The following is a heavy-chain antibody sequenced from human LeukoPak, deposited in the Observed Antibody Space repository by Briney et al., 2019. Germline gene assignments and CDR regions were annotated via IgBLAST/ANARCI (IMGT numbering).Heavy chain of an antibody. D-gene: IGHD1-26*01. V-gene: IGHV1-2*02. CDR2: INPNSGGT. CDR3: ARDLRWELLASLDEYRRDYYFDY. J-gene: IGHJ4*02. Sequence: WASVKVSCKASGYTFTGYYMHWVRQAPGQGVEWMGWINPNSGGTNYAQKFQGRVTMTRDTSISTAYMELSRLRSDDTAVYYCARDLRWELLASLDEYRRDYYFDYWGQGTLVTVSS. CDR1: GYTFTGYY.